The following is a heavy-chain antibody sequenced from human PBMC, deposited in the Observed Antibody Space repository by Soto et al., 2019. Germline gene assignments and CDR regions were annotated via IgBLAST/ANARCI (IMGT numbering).Heavy chain of an antibody. D-gene: IGHD3-3*01. CDR3: ARGDYDFWSGPSDFDY. CDR2: IYPGDSDT. Sequence: XESLKISCKGSGYSFTSYWIGWVRQMPGKGLEWMGIIYPGDSDTRYSPSFQGQVTISADKSISTAYLQWSSLKASDTAMYYCARGDYDFWSGPSDFDYWGQGTLVTVSS. CDR1: GYSFTSYW. J-gene: IGHJ4*02. V-gene: IGHV5-51*01.